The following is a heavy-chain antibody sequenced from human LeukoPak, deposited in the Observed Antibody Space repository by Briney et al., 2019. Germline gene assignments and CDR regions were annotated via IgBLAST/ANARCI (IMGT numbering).Heavy chain of an antibody. J-gene: IGHJ6*02. V-gene: IGHV3-7*01. CDR2: IKQDGNEK. Sequence: QSGGSLRLSCAASGFTFSSYWMSWVRQAPGKGLEWVANIKQDGNEKYYVDSVKGRFTISRDNAKNSLYLQMNSLRAEDTAVYYCARDIGSAADYYYYGMDVWGQGTTVTVSS. D-gene: IGHD5/OR15-5a*01. CDR1: GFTFSSYW. CDR3: ARDIGSAADYYYYGMDV.